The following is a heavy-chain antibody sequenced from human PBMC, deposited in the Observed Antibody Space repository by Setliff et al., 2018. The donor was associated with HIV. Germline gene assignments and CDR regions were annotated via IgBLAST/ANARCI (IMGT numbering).Heavy chain of an antibody. CDR2: IIPIFNTA. J-gene: IGHJ4*02. D-gene: IGHD5-12*01. CDR1: GGTFSSYA. V-gene: IGHV1-69*13. CDR3: ATDGIGGWLRPMPDY. Sequence: GASVKVSCKASGGTFSSYAISWVRQAPGQGLEWMGGIIPIFNTANYAQKFQGRVTITADESTSTAYMELSSLRSEATAVYYCATDGIGGWLRPMPDYWGQGTQVTVSS.